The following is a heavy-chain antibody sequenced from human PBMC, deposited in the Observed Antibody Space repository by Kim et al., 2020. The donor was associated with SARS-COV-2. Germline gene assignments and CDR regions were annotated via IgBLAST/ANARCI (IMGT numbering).Heavy chain of an antibody. CDR2: IDPSDSYT. V-gene: IGHV5-10-1*01. CDR3: ARLTVPAANWGAPPGLYGMDV. CDR1: GYSFTSYW. Sequence: GESLKISCKGSGYSFTSYWISWVRQMPGKGLEWMGRIDPSDSYTNYSPSFQGHVTISADKSISTAYLQWSSLKASDTAMYYCARLTVPAANWGAPPGLYGMDVWGQGTTVTVSS. J-gene: IGHJ6*02. D-gene: IGHD2-2*01.